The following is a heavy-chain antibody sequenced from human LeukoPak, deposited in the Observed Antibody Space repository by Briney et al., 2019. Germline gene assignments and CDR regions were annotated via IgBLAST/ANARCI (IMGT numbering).Heavy chain of an antibody. CDR2: IYSCGST. CDR3: ARVGHSSGYYYDAFDI. J-gene: IGHJ3*02. D-gene: IGHD3-22*01. V-gene: IGHV3-53*01. Sequence: PGGSLRLSCAASGFTVSSNYMSWVRQAPGKGLEWVSVIYSCGSTYYADSVKGRFTISRDNSKNTLYLQMNSLRAEDTAVYYCARVGHSSGYYYDAFDIWGQGTMVTVSS. CDR1: GFTVSSNY.